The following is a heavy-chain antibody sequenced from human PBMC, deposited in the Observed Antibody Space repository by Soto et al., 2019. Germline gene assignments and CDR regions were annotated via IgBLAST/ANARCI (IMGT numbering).Heavy chain of an antibody. J-gene: IGHJ4*02. Sequence: ASVKVSCKVSGYTLTELSMHWVRQAPGKGLEWMGGFDPEDGETIYAQKFQGRVTMTEDTSTDTAYMELSSLRSDDTAVYYCARIGLEGYCSGGSCYPKLIDYWGQGTLVTVSS. CDR3: ARIGLEGYCSGGSCYPKLIDY. D-gene: IGHD2-15*01. CDR1: GYTLTELS. CDR2: FDPEDGET. V-gene: IGHV1-24*01.